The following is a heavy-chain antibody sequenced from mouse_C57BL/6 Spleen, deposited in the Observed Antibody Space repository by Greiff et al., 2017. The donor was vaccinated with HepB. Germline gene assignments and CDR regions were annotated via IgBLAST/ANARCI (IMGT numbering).Heavy chain of an antibody. CDR1: GYTFTSYW. CDR3: ARYPLVSRAFDV. V-gene: IGHV1-50*01. CDR2: IDPSDSYT. J-gene: IGHJ1*03. Sequence: QVQLQQPGAELVKPGASVKLSCKASGYTFTSYWMQWVKQRPGQGLEWIGEIDPSDSYTNYNQKFKGKATLTVDTSSSTAYMQLSSLTSEDSAVYYRARYPLVSRAFDVWGTGTTVTVSS. D-gene: IGHD2-2*01.